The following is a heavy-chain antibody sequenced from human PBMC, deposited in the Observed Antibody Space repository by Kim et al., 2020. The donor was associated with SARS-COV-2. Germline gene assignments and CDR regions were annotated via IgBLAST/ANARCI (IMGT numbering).Heavy chain of an antibody. CDR2: ISAYNGNT. D-gene: IGHD3-3*01. J-gene: IGHJ6*02. CDR1: GYTFTSYG. V-gene: IGHV1-18*01. Sequence: ASVQVSCKASGYTFTSYGISWVRQAPGQGLEWMGWISAYNGNTNYAQKLQGRVTMTTDTSTSTAYMELRSLRSDDTAVYYCARDWAGITIFGVVMEVYYYYYYGMDVWGQGTTVTVSS. CDR3: ARDWAGITIFGVVMEVYYYYYYGMDV.